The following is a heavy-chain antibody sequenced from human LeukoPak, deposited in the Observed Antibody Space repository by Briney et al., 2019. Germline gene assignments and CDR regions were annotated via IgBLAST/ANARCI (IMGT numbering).Heavy chain of an antibody. J-gene: IGHJ4*02. D-gene: IGHD3-22*01. CDR3: ARMGYYYSIPTFFDY. CDR2: IYSGGNT. CDR1: GGSISSNY. Sequence: ETLSLTCTVSGGSISSNYMSWVRQAPGKGLEWVSVIYSGGNTYYTDSVKGRFTISRDSSKNTLYLQMNSLRAEDTAVYYCARMGYYYSIPTFFDYWGQGTLVTVSS. V-gene: IGHV3-66*02.